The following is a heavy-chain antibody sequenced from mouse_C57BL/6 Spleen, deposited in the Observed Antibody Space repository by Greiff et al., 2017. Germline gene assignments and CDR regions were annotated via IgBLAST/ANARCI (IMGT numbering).Heavy chain of an antibody. CDR1: GYTFTSYT. D-gene: IGHD6-5*01. J-gene: IGHJ4*01. CDR2: INPSSGYT. Sequence: VQLQQSGAELARPGASVKMSCKASGYTFTSYTMHWVKQRPGQGLEWIGYINPSSGYTKYNQKFKDKATLTADKSSSTAYMQLSSLTSDDSAVYYCANLLSPYAMDYWGQGTSVTVSS. CDR3: ANLLSPYAMDY. V-gene: IGHV1-4*01.